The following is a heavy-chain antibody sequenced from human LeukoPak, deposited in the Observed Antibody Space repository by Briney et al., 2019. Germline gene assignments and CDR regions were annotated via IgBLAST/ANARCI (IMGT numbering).Heavy chain of an antibody. V-gene: IGHV3-30*02. CDR2: IRYDGSNK. CDR1: GFTFSSYG. J-gene: IGHJ4*02. D-gene: IGHD2-2*01. CDR3: AKERCSSTSCFIDY. Sequence: LSGGSLRLSCAASGFTFSSYGMHWVRQAPGKGLEWVAFIRYDGSNKYYADSVKGRFTISRDNSKNTLYLQMNSLRAEDTAVYYCAKERCSSTSCFIDYWGQGTLVTVSS.